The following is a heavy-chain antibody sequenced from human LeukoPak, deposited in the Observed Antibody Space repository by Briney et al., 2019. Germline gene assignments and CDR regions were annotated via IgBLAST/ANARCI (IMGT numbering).Heavy chain of an antibody. J-gene: IGHJ4*02. V-gene: IGHV4-38-2*02. Sequence: PSETLSLTCTVSGYSISSGYYWGWIRQPPGKGLEWIGSIYHSGSTYYNPSLKSRVTISVDTSKNQFSLKLSSVTAADTAVHYCARTYYYGSGSGGEDYWGQGTLVTVSS. CDR3: ARTYYYGSGSGGEDY. D-gene: IGHD3-10*01. CDR1: GYSISSGYY. CDR2: IYHSGST.